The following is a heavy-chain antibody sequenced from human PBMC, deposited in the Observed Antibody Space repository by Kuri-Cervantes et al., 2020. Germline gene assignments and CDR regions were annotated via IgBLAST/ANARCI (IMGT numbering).Heavy chain of an antibody. J-gene: IGHJ4*02. V-gene: IGHV3-23*01. CDR2: ISGSGGST. D-gene: IGHD2-15*01. Sequence: GESLKISCAASGFTFSSYAMSWVRQAPGKGLEWVSAISGSGGSTYYADSVKGRFTISRDNAKNSLYLQMNSLRAEDTALYYCAKDLSGGVVAAAFDYWGQGTLVTVSS. CDR1: GFTFSSYA. CDR3: AKDLSGGVVAAAFDY.